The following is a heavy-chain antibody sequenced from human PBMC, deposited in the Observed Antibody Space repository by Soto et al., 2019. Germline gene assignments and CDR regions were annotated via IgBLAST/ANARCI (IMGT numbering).Heavy chain of an antibody. CDR2: IYKSATT. CDR3: ARGRYCLTGRCFPNWFDS. CDR1: GDSISNLDYF. J-gene: IGHJ5*01. Sequence: SETLSLTCSVSGDSISNLDYFWAWIRQPPGQALEYIGYIYKSATTYYNPSFESRVAISVDTSKSQFSLNVTSVTAADTAVYFCARGRYCLTGRCFPNWFDSRGQGSQVTVSS. V-gene: IGHV4-30-4*01. D-gene: IGHD7-27*01.